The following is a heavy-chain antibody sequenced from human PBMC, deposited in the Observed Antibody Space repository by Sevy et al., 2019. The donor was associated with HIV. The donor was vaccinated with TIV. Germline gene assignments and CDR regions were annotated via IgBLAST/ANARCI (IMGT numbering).Heavy chain of an antibody. V-gene: IGHV4-34*01. D-gene: IGHD3-3*01. Sequence: SETLSLTCAVYGGSFSGFYWTWIRQPPGKGLEWIGEINHIGSTTYDPSLKSRVTISVDTSKNQFSLKLSSVTAADTAVYYCARGQWELYYWGQGIQVTVSS. CDR1: GGSFSGFY. CDR2: INHIGST. J-gene: IGHJ4*02. CDR3: ARGQWELYY.